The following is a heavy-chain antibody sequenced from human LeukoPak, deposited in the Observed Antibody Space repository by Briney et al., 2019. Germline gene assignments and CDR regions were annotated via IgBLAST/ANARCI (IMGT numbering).Heavy chain of an antibody. CDR3: ANGNYYGSGSYPDY. CDR2: ISFDGSNT. J-gene: IGHJ4*02. V-gene: IGHV3-30*18. Sequence: PGGSLRLSCAASGFTFRSYGMHWVRQAPGKGLEWVALISFDGSNTYYADSVKGRFTISRDNSKNTLYLQMNSLRPEDTSTYYCANGNYYGSGSYPDYWGQGTLVTVSS. CDR1: GFTFRSYG. D-gene: IGHD3-10*01.